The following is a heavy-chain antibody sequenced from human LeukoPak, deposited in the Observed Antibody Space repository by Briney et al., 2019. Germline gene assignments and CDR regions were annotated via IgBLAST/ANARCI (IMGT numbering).Heavy chain of an antibody. D-gene: IGHD2-2*01. J-gene: IGHJ4*02. CDR1: GYTFTSYY. Sequence: GASVNVSCKASGYTFTSYYMHWVRQAPGQGLEWMGIINPSGGSTSYAQKFQGRVTMTRDTSTSTVYMELSSLRSEDTAVYYCARSNGPDIVVVPAAPEGYFDYWGQGTLVTVSS. CDR3: ARSNGPDIVVVPAAPEGYFDY. CDR2: INPSGGST. V-gene: IGHV1-46*01.